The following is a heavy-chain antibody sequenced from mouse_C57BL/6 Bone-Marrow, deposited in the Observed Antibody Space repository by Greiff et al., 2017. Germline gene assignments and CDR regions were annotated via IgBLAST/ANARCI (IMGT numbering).Heavy chain of an antibody. CDR1: GYTFTSYW. CDR3: ARDYKDY. V-gene: IGHV1-50*01. Sequence: VQLQQPGAELVKPGASVKLSCKASGYTFTSYWMQWVKQRPGQGLEWIGEIDPSDSYTNYNQKFKGKATLTVDTSSSTAYMQLSSLTSEDSAVYYCARDYKDYWGQGTTLTVSA. J-gene: IGHJ2*01. CDR2: IDPSDSYT. D-gene: IGHD2-13*01.